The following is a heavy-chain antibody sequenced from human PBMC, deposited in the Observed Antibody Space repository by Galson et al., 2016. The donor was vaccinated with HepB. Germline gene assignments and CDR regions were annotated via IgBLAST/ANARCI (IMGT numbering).Heavy chain of an antibody. CDR3: AKDLPPDTGMGGFDY. CDR2: ISRASTYP. V-gene: IGHV3-11*06. J-gene: IGHJ4*02. Sequence: SLRLSCAASGFSFSSYAMSWVRQAPGKRLESVSYISRASTYPTHADSGKRRFTISRDNAKNTLYLQMNSLRAEDTALYYCAKDLPPDTGMGGFDYWGQGTLVTVAS. CDR1: GFSFSSYA. D-gene: IGHD5-18*01.